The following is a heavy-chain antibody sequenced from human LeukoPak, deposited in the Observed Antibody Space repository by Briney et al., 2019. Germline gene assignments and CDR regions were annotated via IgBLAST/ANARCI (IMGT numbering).Heavy chain of an antibody. CDR1: GFTSGIYA. Sequence: GGSLRLSCAASGFTSGIYAVSWVRQAPGKGLEWVSAFSGGGDSYYADSVKGRFTISRDNSKKILYLQMNSLRAEDTAVYYCGKEVERHFDLKYWGQGTLVTVSS. CDR3: GKEVERHFDLKY. J-gene: IGHJ4*02. CDR2: FSGGGDS. V-gene: IGHV3-23*01.